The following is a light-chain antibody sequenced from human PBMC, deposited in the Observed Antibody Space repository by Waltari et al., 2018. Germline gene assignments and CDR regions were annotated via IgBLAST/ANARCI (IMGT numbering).Light chain of an antibody. CDR2: DAS. CDR3: QQRRNWPLS. V-gene: IGKV3-11*01. CDR1: QSIVDA. Sequence: VLTQSPATLSLSPGDRAALSCRASQSIVDAIAWYHQRPGQTPRLLIYDASNRAPGIPARFSGSGSGTDFTLTISSLEPEDFAVYYCQQRRNWPLSFGQGTRLEIK. J-gene: IGKJ5*01.